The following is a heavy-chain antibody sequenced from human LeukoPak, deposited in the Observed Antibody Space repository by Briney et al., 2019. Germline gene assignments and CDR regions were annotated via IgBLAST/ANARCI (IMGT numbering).Heavy chain of an antibody. CDR1: GYTFTSYD. CDR3: ARQHSSGWPYYYYYYMDV. V-gene: IGHV1-8*01. CDR2: MNPNSGNT. J-gene: IGHJ6*03. D-gene: IGHD6-19*01. Sequence: GASVKVSCKASGYTFTSYDITWVRQPTGQGLEWMGWMNPNSGNTGYAQKFQGRVTMTRNTSIGTAYMELSSLRSEGTAVYYCARQHSSGWPYYYYYYMDVWGKGTTVTISS.